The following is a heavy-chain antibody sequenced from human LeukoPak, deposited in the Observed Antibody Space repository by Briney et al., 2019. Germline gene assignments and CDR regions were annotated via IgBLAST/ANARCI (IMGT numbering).Heavy chain of an antibody. D-gene: IGHD5-18*01. CDR1: GFTFSSYG. CDR2: IRYDGSNK. Sequence: GGSLRLSCAASGFTFSSYGMHWVRQARGKGLEWVAFIRYDGSNKYYADSVKGRFTISRDNSKNTLYLQMNSLRAEDTAVYYCAKERDTAMVTIDYWGQGTLVTVSS. V-gene: IGHV3-30*02. J-gene: IGHJ4*02. CDR3: AKERDTAMVTIDY.